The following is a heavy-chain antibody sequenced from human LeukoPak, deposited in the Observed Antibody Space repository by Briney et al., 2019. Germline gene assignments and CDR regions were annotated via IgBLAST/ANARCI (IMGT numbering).Heavy chain of an antibody. D-gene: IGHD5-18*01. CDR3: ASYTAGGGGLDY. CDR1: GGSFSGYY. CDR2: INHSGST. V-gene: IGHV4-34*01. J-gene: IGHJ4*02. Sequence: PSETLSLTCAVYGGSFSGYYWSWIRQPPGKGLEWIGEINHSGSTNYNPSLKSRVTISVDTSKNQFSLKLSSVTAADTAVYYCASYTAGGGGLDYWGQGILVTVSS.